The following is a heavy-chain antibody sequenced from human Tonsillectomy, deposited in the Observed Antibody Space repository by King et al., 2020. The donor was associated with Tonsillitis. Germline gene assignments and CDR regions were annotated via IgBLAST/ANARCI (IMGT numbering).Heavy chain of an antibody. D-gene: IGHD2-15*01. CDR1: GGTFSSYA. V-gene: IGHV1-69*04. CDR2: IIPIIGTA. CDR3: ATVGRYDCSCASCYWDY. J-gene: IGHJ4*02. Sequence: QLVQSGAEVKKPGSSVKVSCTASGGTFSSYAISWVRQAPGQGLEWMGRIIPIIGTANYAQKFQGRVTITADKSTSVAYMELSSLRSEDTAMYYCATVGRYDCSCASCYWDYWGQGTLVTVSS.